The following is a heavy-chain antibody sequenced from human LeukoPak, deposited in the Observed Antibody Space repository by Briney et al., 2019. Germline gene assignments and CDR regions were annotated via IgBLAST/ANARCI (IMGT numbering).Heavy chain of an antibody. J-gene: IGHJ4*02. D-gene: IGHD5-18*01. CDR3: ARVDMRTAMDK. Sequence: ASVKVSCKASGYTFTGYYMHWVRQAPVQGLEWMGIINPSGGSTSYAQKFQGRVTMTRDTSTSTVYMELSSLRSEDTAVYYCARVDMRTAMDKWGQGTLVTVSS. V-gene: IGHV1-46*01. CDR1: GYTFTGYY. CDR2: INPSGGST.